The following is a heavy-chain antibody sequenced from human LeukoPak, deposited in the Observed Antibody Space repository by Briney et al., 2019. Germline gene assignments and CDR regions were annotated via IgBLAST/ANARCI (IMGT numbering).Heavy chain of an antibody. J-gene: IGHJ3*02. CDR2: ISSSGSTI. V-gene: IGHV3-11*01. D-gene: IGHD5-12*01. Sequence: NSGGSLRLSCAASGFTFSDYYMSWIRQAPGKGLEWVSYISSSGSTIYYAASVKGRFTISRDNAKNSLYLQMNSLRAEDTAVYYCARDLRSGYDWWNAFDIWGQGTMVTVSS. CDR1: GFTFSDYY. CDR3: ARDLRSGYDWWNAFDI.